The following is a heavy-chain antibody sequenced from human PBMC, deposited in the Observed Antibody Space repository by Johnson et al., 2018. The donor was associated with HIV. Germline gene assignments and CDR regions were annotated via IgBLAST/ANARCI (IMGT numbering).Heavy chain of an antibody. CDR2: IKSKSDGGTA. CDR3: TTADIVGTFDI. CDR1: GFTFSNAW. D-gene: IGHD2-15*01. V-gene: IGHV3-15*01. J-gene: IGHJ3*02. Sequence: EVQLVESGGGLVKPGGSLRLSCAASGFTFSNAWMNWVRQAPGKGLEWVGRIKSKSDGGTADYAAPVKGRFTISRDDSEKILYLQMSSLKTEDTAVYYCTTADIVGTFDIWGQGTMVTVS.